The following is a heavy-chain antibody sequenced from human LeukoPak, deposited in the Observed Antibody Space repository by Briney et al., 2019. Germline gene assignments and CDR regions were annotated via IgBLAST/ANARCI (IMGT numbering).Heavy chain of an antibody. D-gene: IGHD6-13*01. Sequence: SETLSLTCTVSGYSISSGYYWGWIRQPPGKGLEWIGSIYHSGSTYYNPSLKSRVTISVDTSKNQFSLKLSSVTAADTAVYYCAKETNSSSWYYFHYYYYMDVWGKGTTVTVSS. CDR1: GYSISSGYY. CDR3: AKETNSSSWYYFHYYYYMDV. J-gene: IGHJ6*03. CDR2: IYHSGST. V-gene: IGHV4-38-2*02.